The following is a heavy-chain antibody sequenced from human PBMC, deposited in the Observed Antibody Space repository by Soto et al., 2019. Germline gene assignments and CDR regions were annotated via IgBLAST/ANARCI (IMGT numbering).Heavy chain of an antibody. D-gene: IGHD5-12*01. CDR3: AKESRYSDYVRAFDM. CDR2: ISGSGYST. V-gene: IGHV3-23*01. J-gene: IGHJ3*02. Sequence: GSLRLSCAASGFTFSSHAMTWVRQAPGKGLEWVSTISGSGYSTFYADSVKGRFAISRDNSKNTVYLQMSSLRVEDMAVYHCAKESRYSDYVRAFDMWGQGTMVTVS. CDR1: GFTFSSHA.